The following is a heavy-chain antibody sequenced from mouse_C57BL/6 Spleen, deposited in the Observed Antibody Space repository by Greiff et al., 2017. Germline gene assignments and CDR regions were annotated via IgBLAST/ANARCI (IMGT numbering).Heavy chain of an antibody. CDR1: GFTFSNYW. Sequence: EVKLMESGGGLVQPGGSMKLSCVASGFTFSNYWMNWVRQSPEKGLEWVAQIRLKSDNYATHYAESVKGRFTISRDDSKSSVYLQMNNLRAEDTGIYYCTGAYGNDYFDYWGQGTTLTVSS. V-gene: IGHV6-3*01. D-gene: IGHD2-1*01. CDR3: TGAYGNDYFDY. CDR2: IRLKSDNYAT. J-gene: IGHJ2*01.